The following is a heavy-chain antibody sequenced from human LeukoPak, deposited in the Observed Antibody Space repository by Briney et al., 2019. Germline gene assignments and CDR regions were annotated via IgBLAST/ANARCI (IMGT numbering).Heavy chain of an antibody. CDR1: GYTFTGYY. V-gene: IGHV1-2*02. J-gene: IGHJ4*02. Sequence: ASVKVSCKASGYTFTGYYMHWVRQAPGQGLEWMGWINPNSGGTNYAQRFQGRVTMTRDTSISTAYMELSRLRSDDTAVYYCARDLRGYDILTGYAATGDYWGQGTLVTVSS. CDR2: INPNSGGT. D-gene: IGHD3-9*01. CDR3: ARDLRGYDILTGYAATGDY.